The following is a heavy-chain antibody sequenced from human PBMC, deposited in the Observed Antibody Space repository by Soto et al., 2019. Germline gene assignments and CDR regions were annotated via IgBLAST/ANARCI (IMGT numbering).Heavy chain of an antibody. V-gene: IGHV5-51*01. Sequence: EFLKISCRGSGYSFTSYWIGLVRQMPGKGLEWMGIIYPGDSDTRYSPSFKGQVTISADKSISTAYLQWSSLKASDTAMYYCARHSRYSYALNWFDPWGQGTPVTVYS. J-gene: IGHJ5*02. CDR1: GYSFTSYW. CDR3: ARHSRYSYALNWFDP. CDR2: IYPGDSDT. D-gene: IGHD5-18*01.